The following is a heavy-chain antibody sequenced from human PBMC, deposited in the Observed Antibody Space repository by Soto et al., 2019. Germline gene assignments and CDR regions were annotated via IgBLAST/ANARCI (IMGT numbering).Heavy chain of an antibody. D-gene: IGHD2-2*01. J-gene: IGHJ6*02. CDR3: ARRRMPYYGMDV. CDR1: GGSISSGGYY. Sequence: QVQLQESGPGLVKPSQTLSLTCTVSGGSISSGGYYWSWIRQHPGKSLEWIGYIYYSGSTYYNPSFKSRVTISVDSSKNQSSLKLSSVTGADTAVYYCARRRMPYYGMDVWGQGTTVTVSS. V-gene: IGHV4-31*03. CDR2: IYYSGST.